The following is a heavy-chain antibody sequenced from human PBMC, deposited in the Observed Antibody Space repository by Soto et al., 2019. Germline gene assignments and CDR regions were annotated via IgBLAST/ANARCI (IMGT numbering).Heavy chain of an antibody. Sequence: SVKVSCKASGGTFSSYAISWVRQAPGQGLEWMGGIIPIFGTANYAQKFQGRVTITADESTSTAYMELSSLRSEDTAVYYCARGSGYSYGFLGYYYGMDVWGQGTTVTVSS. D-gene: IGHD5-18*01. CDR2: IIPIFGTA. CDR1: GGTFSSYA. CDR3: ARGSGYSYGFLGYYYGMDV. J-gene: IGHJ6*02. V-gene: IGHV1-69*13.